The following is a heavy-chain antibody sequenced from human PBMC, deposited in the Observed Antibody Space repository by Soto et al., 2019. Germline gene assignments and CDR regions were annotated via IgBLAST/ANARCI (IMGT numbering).Heavy chain of an antibody. D-gene: IGHD6-13*01. CDR1: GGSFSAYY. J-gene: IGHJ5*02. Sequence: SDTLSLTCAVYGGSFSAYYWSWIRQPPGKGLEWIGEINHTGSTIHNPSLKSRLTISVDTSKSQLSLKLSSVTAADTAVYYCARGGKQQLVRRDWFDPWGQGXLVTVYS. CDR2: INHTGST. CDR3: ARGGKQQLVRRDWFDP. V-gene: IGHV4-34*01.